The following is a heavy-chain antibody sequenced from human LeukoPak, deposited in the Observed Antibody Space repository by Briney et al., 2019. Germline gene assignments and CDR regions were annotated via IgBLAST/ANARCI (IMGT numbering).Heavy chain of an antibody. Sequence: SETLSLTCTVSGGSISSYYWSWVRQPAGKGLEWIGRFYTSGSTNYNPSLKSRVTMSIDTSKNQFSLKLTSVTAADTAVYYCAITIGGNNGVFDYWGQGTLVTVSS. CDR2: FYTSGST. CDR3: AITIGGNNGVFDY. J-gene: IGHJ4*02. V-gene: IGHV4-4*07. CDR1: GGSISSYY. D-gene: IGHD1/OR15-1a*01.